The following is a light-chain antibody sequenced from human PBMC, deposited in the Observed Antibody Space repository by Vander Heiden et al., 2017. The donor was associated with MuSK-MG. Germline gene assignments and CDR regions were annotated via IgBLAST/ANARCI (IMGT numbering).Light chain of an antibody. CDR2: WAS. J-gene: IGKJ2*01. CDR1: QSLFYNANNRNY. V-gene: IGKV4-1*01. CDR3: QQYYDSPPYT. Sequence: DFVLTQSPDSLAVSLGETATISCKSSQSLFYNANNRNYLAWYQKKAGQPPKLLIYWASTRESGVPDRFSGSGSGTDFTLTISSLQAEDVAVYYCQQYYDSPPYTFGQGTKLEIK.